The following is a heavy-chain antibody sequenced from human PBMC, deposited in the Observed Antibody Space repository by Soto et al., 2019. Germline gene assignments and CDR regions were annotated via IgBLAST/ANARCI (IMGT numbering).Heavy chain of an antibody. CDR3: ARDKGDYYDSFPGWFDP. D-gene: IGHD3-22*01. V-gene: IGHV1-18*01. Sequence: QVQLVQSGAEVKKPGASVKVSCKASGYTFTSYGISWVRQAPGQGLEWMGWISAYNGNTNYAQKLQGRVTMTTDTAPSTAYMERRGLRSDDTAVYYCARDKGDYYDSFPGWFDPWGQGTLVTVSS. CDR2: ISAYNGNT. CDR1: GYTFTSYG. J-gene: IGHJ5*02.